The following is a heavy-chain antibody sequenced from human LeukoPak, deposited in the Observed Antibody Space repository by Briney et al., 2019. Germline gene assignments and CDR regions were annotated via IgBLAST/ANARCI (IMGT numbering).Heavy chain of an antibody. CDR2: ISGSGGST. V-gene: IGHV3-23*01. D-gene: IGHD3-10*01. CDR1: GFTFSSYA. CDR3: AKMVRGVTHFDG. J-gene: IGHJ4*02. Sequence: TGGSLRLSCAASGFTFSSYAMSWVRQAPGKGLEWVSAISGSGGSTYYADSVKGRFTISRDNSKNTLYLQMNSLRAEDTAVYYCAKMVRGVTHFDGWGQGTLVTVAS.